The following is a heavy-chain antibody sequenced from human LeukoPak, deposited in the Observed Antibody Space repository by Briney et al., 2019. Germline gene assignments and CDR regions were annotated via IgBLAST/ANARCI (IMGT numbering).Heavy chain of an antibody. CDR1: GFTFSSYG. Sequence: PGRSLRLSCAASGFTFSSYGMHWVRQAPGKGLEWVAVISYDGSNKYYADSVKGRFTISRDNSKNTLYLQMNSLRAEDTAVYYCAKSVPLDIRYCSSTSCPYYFDYWGQGTLVTVSS. D-gene: IGHD2-2*01. CDR3: AKSVPLDIRYCSSTSCPYYFDY. V-gene: IGHV3-30*18. J-gene: IGHJ4*02. CDR2: ISYDGSNK.